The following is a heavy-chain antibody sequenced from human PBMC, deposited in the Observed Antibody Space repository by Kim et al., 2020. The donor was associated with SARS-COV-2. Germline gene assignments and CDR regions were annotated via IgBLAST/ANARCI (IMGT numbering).Heavy chain of an antibody. CDR1: GFTFSSYG. J-gene: IGHJ6*02. CDR3: ARVVKSSSAGLSPDDYYYYGMDV. D-gene: IGHD6-6*01. V-gene: IGHV3-33*01. CDR2: IWYDGSNK. Sequence: GGSLRLSCAESGFTFSSYGMHWVRQAPGKGLEWVAVIWYDGSNKYYADSVKGRFTISRDNSKNTLYLQMNSLRAEDTAVYYCARVVKSSSAGLSPDDYYYYGMDVGGQGPTVTVSS.